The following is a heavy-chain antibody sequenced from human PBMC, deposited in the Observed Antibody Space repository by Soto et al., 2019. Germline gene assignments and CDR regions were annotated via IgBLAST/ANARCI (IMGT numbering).Heavy chain of an antibody. CDR1: GGTFSSYA. CDR3: ARDSGSTSSYYYYGMDV. Sequence: ASVKVSCKASGGTFSSYAISWVRQAPGQGLEWMGGIIPIFGTANYAQKFQGRVTITADESTSTAYMELSSLRSEDTAVYYCARDSGSTSSYYYYGMDVWGQGTKGTVS. D-gene: IGHD2-2*01. CDR2: IIPIFGTA. V-gene: IGHV1-69*13. J-gene: IGHJ6*02.